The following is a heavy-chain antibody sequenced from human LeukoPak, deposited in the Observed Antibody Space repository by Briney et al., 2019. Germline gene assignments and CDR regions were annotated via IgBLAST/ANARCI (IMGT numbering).Heavy chain of an antibody. CDR3: AKGRGDPYSSGWFDYYYMDV. J-gene: IGHJ6*03. D-gene: IGHD6-19*01. CDR2: ISGSGGST. Sequence: PGGSLRLSCAASGFTFSSYGMSWVRQAPGKGLEWVSAISGSGGSTYYADSVKGRFTISRDNSKNTLYLQMNSLRAEDTAVYYCAKGRGDPYSSGWFDYYYMDVWGKGTTVTISS. V-gene: IGHV3-23*01. CDR1: GFTFSSYG.